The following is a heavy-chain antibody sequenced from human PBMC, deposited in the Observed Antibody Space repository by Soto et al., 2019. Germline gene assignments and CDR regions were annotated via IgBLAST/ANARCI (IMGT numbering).Heavy chain of an antibody. D-gene: IGHD4-4*01. CDR2: IYYSGST. V-gene: IGHV4-39*01. J-gene: IGHJ6*03. Sequence: QLQLQESGPGLVKPSETLSLTCTVSGGSISSSSYYWGWIRQPPGKGLEWIGSIYYSGSTYYNPSLKSRVTISVDTSKNQFSLKLSSVTAADTAVYYCARRGLQDYYYYMDVWGKGTTVTVSS. CDR3: ARRGLQDYYYYMDV. CDR1: GGSISSSSYY.